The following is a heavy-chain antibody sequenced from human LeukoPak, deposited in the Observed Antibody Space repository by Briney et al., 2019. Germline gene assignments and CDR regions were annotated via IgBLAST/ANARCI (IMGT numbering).Heavy chain of an antibody. Sequence: PGGSLRLSCAASEFTFSYYAMHWVRQAPGKGLEWVAVVSYDGRTKYYADSVRGRFTTSRDNSKNTLYLQMNSLRAEDTALYYCAKDEGYYDTSGYYFDYWGQGTLVTVSS. CDR1: EFTFSYYA. CDR2: VSYDGRTK. CDR3: AKDEGYYDTSGYYFDY. D-gene: IGHD3-22*01. J-gene: IGHJ4*02. V-gene: IGHV3-30*18.